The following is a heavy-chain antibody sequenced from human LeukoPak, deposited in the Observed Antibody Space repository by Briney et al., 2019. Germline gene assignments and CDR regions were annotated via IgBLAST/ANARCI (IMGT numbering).Heavy chain of an antibody. J-gene: IGHJ4*02. V-gene: IGHV3-48*03. CDR2: ISSSGSTV. CDR1: GFTFSSYE. D-gene: IGHD5-24*01. Sequence: GGSLRLSCAASGFTFSSYEMNWVRQAPGKGLEWVSYISSSGSTVYYADSVKGRFTISRDNAKNSLYLQMNSLRAEDTAVYYCARGRWLQQLDYWGQGTLVTVSS. CDR3: ARGRWLQQLDY.